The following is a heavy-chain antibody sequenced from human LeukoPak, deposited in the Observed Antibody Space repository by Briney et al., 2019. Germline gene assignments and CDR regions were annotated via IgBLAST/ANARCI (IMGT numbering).Heavy chain of an antibody. Sequence: SETLSLTCTVSGGSFSSHYWSWVRQPPGKGLEWIGYISYIGSTNYNPSLKSRVTISVDTSKNQFSLKLSSVTAADTAVYYCARVFDSWGQGTLVTVSS. CDR3: ARVFDS. CDR2: ISYIGST. V-gene: IGHV4-59*11. CDR1: GGSFSSHY. J-gene: IGHJ4*02.